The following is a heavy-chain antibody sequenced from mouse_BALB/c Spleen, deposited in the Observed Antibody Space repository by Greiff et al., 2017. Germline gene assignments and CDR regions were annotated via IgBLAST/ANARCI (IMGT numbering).Heavy chain of an antibody. CDR2: ISDGGSYT. D-gene: IGHD1-2*01. V-gene: IGHV5-4*02. J-gene: IGHJ2*01. CDR3: ARGSTAYYFDY. Sequence: EVQLQESGGGLVKPGGSLKLSCAASGFTFSDYYMYWVRQTPEKRLEWVATISDGGSYTYYPDSVKGRFTISRDNAKNNLYLQMSSLKSEDTAMYYCARGSTAYYFDYWGQATTLTVSS. CDR1: GFTFSDYY.